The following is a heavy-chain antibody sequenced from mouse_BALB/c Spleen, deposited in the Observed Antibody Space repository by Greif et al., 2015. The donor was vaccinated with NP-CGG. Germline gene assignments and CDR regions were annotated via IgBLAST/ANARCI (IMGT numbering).Heavy chain of an antibody. CDR1: GFNIKDTY. Sequence: EVKLQESGAELVKPGASVKLSCTASGFNIKDTYMHWVKQRPELGLEWIGGIDPANGNTKYDPKFQGKATIIADTSSNTAYLQLSSLTSEDTAVYYCARGDHYYAMDYWGQGTSVTVSS. J-gene: IGHJ4*01. CDR2: IDPANGNT. V-gene: IGHV14-3*02. CDR3: ARGDHYYAMDY.